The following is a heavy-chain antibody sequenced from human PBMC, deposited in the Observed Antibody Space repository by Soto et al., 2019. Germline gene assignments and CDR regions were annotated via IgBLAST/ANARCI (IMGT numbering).Heavy chain of an antibody. CDR1: GYTFTSYD. V-gene: IGHV1-8*01. D-gene: IGHD3-3*01. CDR2: MNPNSGNT. Sequence: ASVKVSCKASGYTFTSYDSNWVRQATGQGLEWMGWMNPNSGNTGYAQKFQGRVTMTRNTSISTAYMELSSLRSEDTAVYYCARGGISLYYDFYNYYYYGMDVWGQGTTVTVSS. J-gene: IGHJ6*02. CDR3: ARGGISLYYDFYNYYYYGMDV.